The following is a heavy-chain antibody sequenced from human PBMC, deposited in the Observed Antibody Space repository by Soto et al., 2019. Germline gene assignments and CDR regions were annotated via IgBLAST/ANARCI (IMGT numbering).Heavy chain of an antibody. J-gene: IGHJ5*02. CDR1: GYTFSNHG. CDR3: ARDAGTGP. V-gene: IGHV1-18*01. CDR2: ISASNGNT. Sequence: GASGKVSFKDSGYTFSNHGFSWVRQAPGQGIEWMGWISASNGNTNYAQKLQGRVTMTTDTSTSTAYMELRSLRSDDTAVYYCARDAGTGPWGQGTLVTVSS.